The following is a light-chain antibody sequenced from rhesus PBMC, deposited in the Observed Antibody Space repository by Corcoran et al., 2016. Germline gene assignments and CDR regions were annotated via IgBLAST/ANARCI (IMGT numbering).Light chain of an antibody. J-gene: IGKJ1*01. CDR1: QGISSW. CDR3: QQGYNTPRT. CDR2: SAS. V-gene: IGKV1-18*01. Sequence: DIQMTQSPSSLSASVGDKVTITCRASQGISSWLAWYQQKPWKAPKLLIYSASSLQSGVPSRFSGSGYGTEYTLTISSLQPEDFATYYCQQGYNTPRTFGQGTKVEIK.